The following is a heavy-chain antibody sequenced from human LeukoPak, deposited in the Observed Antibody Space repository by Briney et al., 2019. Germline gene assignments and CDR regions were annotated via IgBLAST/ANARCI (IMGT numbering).Heavy chain of an antibody. CDR1: GGSISSGNW. V-gene: IGHV4-4*02. J-gene: IGHJ4*02. CDR2: IYHSGST. Sequence: SGTLSLTCAVSGGSISSGNWWSWVRQPPGKGLEWIGEIYHSGSTYYNPSLKSRVTISVDTSKNQFSLKLSSVTAADTAVYYCARAENTATILYWGQGTLVTVSS. CDR3: ARAENTATILY. D-gene: IGHD5-18*01.